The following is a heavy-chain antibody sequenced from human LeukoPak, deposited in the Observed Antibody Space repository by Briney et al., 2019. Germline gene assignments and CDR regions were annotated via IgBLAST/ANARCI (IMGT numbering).Heavy chain of an antibody. CDR2: IYSGGAT. Sequence: GGSLRLSCAASGLTVSDNFMDWVRQAPGKGLEWVSTIYSGGATYYADSVRGRFTISRDSSQNTVYLQMNSLRAEDTAVYYCAREGVYYHDSSGYYAVSWGQGTLVTVSS. D-gene: IGHD3-22*01. J-gene: IGHJ5*02. CDR3: AREGVYYHDSSGYYAVS. V-gene: IGHV3-66*01. CDR1: GLTVSDNF.